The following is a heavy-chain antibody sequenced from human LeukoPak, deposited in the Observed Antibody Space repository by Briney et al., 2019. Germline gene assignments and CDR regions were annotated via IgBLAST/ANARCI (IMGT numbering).Heavy chain of an antibody. D-gene: IGHD3-10*01. V-gene: IGHV1-69*01. CDR1: GGTFSSYA. J-gene: IGHJ4*02. CDR2: IIPIFGTA. Sequence: SVTVSCKASGGTFSSYAISWVRQAPGQGLEWMGGIIPIFGTANYAQKFQGRVTITADESTSTAYMELSSLRSEDTAVYYCAAWGSSGRGDYWGQGTLVTVSS. CDR3: AAWGSSGRGDY.